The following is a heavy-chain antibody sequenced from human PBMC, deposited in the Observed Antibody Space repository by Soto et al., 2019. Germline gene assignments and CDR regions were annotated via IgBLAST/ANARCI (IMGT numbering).Heavy chain of an antibody. CDR1: GGSISSSSYY. CDR2: IYYSGST. Sequence: SETLSLTCTVSGGSISSSSYYWGWIRQPPGKGLEWIGSIYYSGSTNYNPSLKSRVTISVDTSKNQFSLKLSSVTAADTAVYYCVREQQLPTGWFDPWGQGTLVTVSS. J-gene: IGHJ5*02. CDR3: VREQQLPTGWFDP. D-gene: IGHD6-13*01. V-gene: IGHV4-39*07.